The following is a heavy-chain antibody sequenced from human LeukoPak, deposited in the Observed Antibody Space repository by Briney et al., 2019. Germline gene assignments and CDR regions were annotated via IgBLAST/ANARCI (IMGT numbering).Heavy chain of an antibody. V-gene: IGHV3-23*01. CDR1: GFIFNYYA. CDR2: ISGSDGST. J-gene: IGHJ3*02. CDR3: AKSGYSSGWFRAFDI. Sequence: GGSLRLSCATSGFIFNYYAMRWVRQAPGKGLEWVSGISGSDGSTYYADSVKGRFSISRDNSKKTLFLQMNSLRAEDTAVYCCAKSGYSSGWFRAFDIWGQGTLVTVSS. D-gene: IGHD6-19*01.